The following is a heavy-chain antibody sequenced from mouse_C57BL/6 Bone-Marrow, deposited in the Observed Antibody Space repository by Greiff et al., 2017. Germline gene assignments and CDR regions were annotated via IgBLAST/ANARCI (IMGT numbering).Heavy chain of an antibody. CDR1: GFTFTGYW. V-gene: IGHV1-9*01. D-gene: IGHD1-2*01. CDR2: ILPGSGST. J-gene: IGHJ3*01. Sequence: QVQLKQSGAELMKPGASVKLSCKATGFTFTGYWIEWVKQRPGHGLEWIGEILPGSGSTNYNEKFKGKATFTADTSSNTSYMQLSSLTTEDSAIYCCSRALLRRGFAYWGQGTLVTVSA. CDR3: SRALLRRGFAY.